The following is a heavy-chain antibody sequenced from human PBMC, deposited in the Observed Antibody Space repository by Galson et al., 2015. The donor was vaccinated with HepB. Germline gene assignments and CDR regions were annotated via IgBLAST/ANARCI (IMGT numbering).Heavy chain of an antibody. CDR2: IKQDGSEK. V-gene: IGHV3-7*03. J-gene: IGHJ4*02. CDR1: GFTFSSYW. D-gene: IGHD6-13*01. Sequence: SLRLSCAASGFTFSSYWMSWVRQAPGKGLEWVANIKQDGSEKYYVDSVKGRFTISRDNAKNSLYLQMNSLRAEDTAVYYCARDKGSSSWFGFDYWGQGTLVTVSS. CDR3: ARDKGSSSWFGFDY.